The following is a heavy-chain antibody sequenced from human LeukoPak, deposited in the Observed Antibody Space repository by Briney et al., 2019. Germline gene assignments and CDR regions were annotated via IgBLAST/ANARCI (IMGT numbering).Heavy chain of an antibody. CDR2: ISGSGGST. V-gene: IGHV3-53*01. CDR1: GFTVSSNY. CDR3: ARGDYGDNFDY. Sequence: GGSLRLSCAASGFTVSSNYMSWVRQAPGKGLEWVSAISGSGGSTYYADSVKGRFTISRDNAKNTLYLQMNSLRAEDTAVYYCARGDYGDNFDYWGQGTLVTVSS. D-gene: IGHD4-17*01. J-gene: IGHJ4*02.